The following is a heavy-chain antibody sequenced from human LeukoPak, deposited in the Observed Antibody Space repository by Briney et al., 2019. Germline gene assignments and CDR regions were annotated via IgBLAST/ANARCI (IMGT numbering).Heavy chain of an antibody. J-gene: IGHJ4*02. CDR3: VKEGATSSFGGFHY. V-gene: IGHV3-23*01. Sequence: GGSLRLSCAASGFTFSNYAMAWVHQAPGKGLKWVSSISGSGGSTYYADSVKGRFTISRDNSKNTLFLQMNNLRADDTAVYYCVKEGATSSFGGFHYWGQGALVTVSS. CDR1: GFTFSNYA. D-gene: IGHD3-10*01. CDR2: ISGSGGST.